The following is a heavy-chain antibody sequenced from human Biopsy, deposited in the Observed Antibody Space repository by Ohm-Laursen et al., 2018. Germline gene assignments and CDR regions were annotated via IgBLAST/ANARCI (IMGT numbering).Heavy chain of an antibody. CDR2: IKQDGSET. CDR1: GFTFSSYW. Sequence: SLRLSCAASGFTFSSYWMSWVRQAPGKGLEWVANIKQDGSETYFVDSVKGRFTISRDSAKSSLYLQMNSLRAEGTAVYYCARSMTTMVRRRSYYFDYWGQGTLVTVSS. CDR3: ARSMTTMVRRRSYYFDY. D-gene: IGHD3-10*01. V-gene: IGHV3-7*01. J-gene: IGHJ4*02.